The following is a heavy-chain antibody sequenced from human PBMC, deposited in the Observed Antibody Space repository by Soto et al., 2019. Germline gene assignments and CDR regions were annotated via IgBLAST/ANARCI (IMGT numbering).Heavy chain of an antibody. J-gene: IGHJ4*02. Sequence: SETLSLTCTVSGGSISSYYWSWIRQPPGKGLEWIGEIFHSGSTNYNPSLKSRVTISVDKSKNQFSLKLSSVTAADTAVYYCARLSALGSSGYSSGYLRDYWGQGTLVTVSS. V-gene: IGHV4-59*12. CDR2: IFHSGST. D-gene: IGHD5-18*01. CDR3: ARLSALGSSGYSSGYLRDY. CDR1: GGSISSYY.